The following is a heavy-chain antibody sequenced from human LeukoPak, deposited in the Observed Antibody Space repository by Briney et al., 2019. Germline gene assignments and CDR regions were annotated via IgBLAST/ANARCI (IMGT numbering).Heavy chain of an antibody. Sequence: GGSLRLSCAGSGFTFSGYWMHWVRQAPGKGLVWVSRINSDGTTTNYADSVKGRFTISRDNAKNSLFLQMNSLRDEDTAVYYCARVSAYSSGWPLLDYWGQGALVTVSS. D-gene: IGHD6-19*01. J-gene: IGHJ4*02. CDR3: ARVSAYSSGWPLLDY. V-gene: IGHV3-74*01. CDR1: GFTFSGYW. CDR2: INSDGTTT.